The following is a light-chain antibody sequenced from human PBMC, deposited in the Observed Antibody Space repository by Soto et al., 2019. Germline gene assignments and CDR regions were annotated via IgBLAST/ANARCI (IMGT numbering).Light chain of an antibody. J-gene: IGKJ1*01. V-gene: IGKV1-5*03. CDR3: QEYYTYPWP. Sequence: DIQMTQSPSTLSASIGDRVTITCRARQSISSWLAWYQQKPGKAPKFLNHKVSTLVSGVPSRFSGSGSGTEFTLTISSLQPDDFATYFCQEYYTYPWPFGQGTKVDIK. CDR1: QSISSW. CDR2: KVS.